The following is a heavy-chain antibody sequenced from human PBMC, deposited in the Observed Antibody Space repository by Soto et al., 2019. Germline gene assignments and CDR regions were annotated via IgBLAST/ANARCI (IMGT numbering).Heavy chain of an antibody. V-gene: IGHV4-31*03. CDR3: ASVNYDSSGYYLVTDY. CDR2: IYYSGST. J-gene: IGHJ4*02. CDR1: GGSISSGGYY. Sequence: PSETLSLTCTVSGGSISSGGYYWSWIRQHPGKGLEWIGYIYYSGSTYYNPSLKSRVTISVDTSKNQFSLKLGSVTAADTAVYYCASVNYDSSGYYLVTDYWGQGTLVTVSS. D-gene: IGHD3-22*01.